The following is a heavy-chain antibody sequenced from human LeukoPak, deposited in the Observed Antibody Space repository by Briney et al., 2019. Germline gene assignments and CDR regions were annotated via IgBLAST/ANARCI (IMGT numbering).Heavy chain of an antibody. D-gene: IGHD1-26*01. J-gene: IGHJ4*02. CDR1: GGSISSYY. CDR3: ASWLRGGSYLNV. CDR2: IYYSGST. Sequence: NTSETLSLTCTVSGGSISSYYWSWIRQPPGKGLEWIGYIYYSGSTNYNPSLKSRVTISVDTSKNQFSLKLSSVTAADTAVYYCASWLRGGSYLNVWGQGTLVTVSS. V-gene: IGHV4-59*01.